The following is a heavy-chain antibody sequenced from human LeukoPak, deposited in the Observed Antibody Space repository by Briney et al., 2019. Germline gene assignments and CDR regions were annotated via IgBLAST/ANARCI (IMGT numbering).Heavy chain of an antibody. Sequence: GGSLRLSCAASGFTFSSYSMNWVRQAPGKGLEWVSSISSSSSYIYYADSVKGRFTISRDNAKNSLYLQMNSLRAEDTAVYYCARDRTRMPNDYWGQGTLVTVSS. D-gene: IGHD2-2*01. CDR1: GFTFSSYS. CDR3: ARDRTRMPNDY. V-gene: IGHV3-21*01. CDR2: ISSSSSYI. J-gene: IGHJ4*02.